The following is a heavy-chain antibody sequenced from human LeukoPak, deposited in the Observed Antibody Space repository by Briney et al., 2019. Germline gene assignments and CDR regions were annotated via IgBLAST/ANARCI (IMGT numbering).Heavy chain of an antibody. D-gene: IGHD6-13*01. CDR3: ARESFSSSWLRYGMNV. V-gene: IGHV6-1*01. Sequence: SQTLSLTCAISGDSVPSNSAAWNWIRQSPSRGLEWLGRTYYRSKWYNDYAVSVKSRITINPDTSKNQFSLQLNSVTPEDAAVYYCARESFSSSWLRYGMNVWGQGTTVTVSS. CDR2: TYYRSKWYN. J-gene: IGHJ6*02. CDR1: GDSVPSNSAA.